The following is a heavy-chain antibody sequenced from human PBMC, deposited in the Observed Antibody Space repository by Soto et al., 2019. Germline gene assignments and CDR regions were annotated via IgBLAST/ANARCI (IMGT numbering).Heavy chain of an antibody. CDR2: IKQDGSET. J-gene: IGHJ6*02. CDR1: GLIFSNYW. Sequence: EVQLVESGGGLVRPGGSLRLSCAASGLIFSNYWMSWVRQAPGKGLEWVANIKQDGSETYYVDSVKGRFTISRDNAKNSLYLQMNSLRAEDTAVYYCARGTPYCTSTTCSPSYYYGMDVWGQGTTVTVSS. V-gene: IGHV3-7*05. CDR3: ARGTPYCTSTTCSPSYYYGMDV. D-gene: IGHD2-2*01.